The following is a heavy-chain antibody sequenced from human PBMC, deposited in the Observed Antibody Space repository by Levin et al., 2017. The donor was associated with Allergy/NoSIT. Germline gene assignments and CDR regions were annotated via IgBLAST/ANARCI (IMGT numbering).Heavy chain of an antibody. D-gene: IGHD4-23*01. CDR1: GFSLNTSGMR. CDR3: ALTYRNGGNWYYFDY. V-gene: IGHV2-70*04. J-gene: IGHJ4*02. Sequence: SGPTLVKPTQTLTLTCTFSGFSLNTSGMRVSWIRQPPGKALEWLAHIDWENDKFYSTSLKTRLSISKDTSKNQVVLAMTNMDPVDKGTYYCALTYRNGGNWYYFDYWGQGTLVTVSS. CDR2: IDWENDK.